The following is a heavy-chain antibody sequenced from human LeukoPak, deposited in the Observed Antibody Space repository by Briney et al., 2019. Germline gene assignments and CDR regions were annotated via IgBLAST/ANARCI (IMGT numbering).Heavy chain of an antibody. J-gene: IGHJ4*02. D-gene: IGHD3-10*01. CDR3: ARAGGSGSSFDY. Sequence: PGGSLRLSCAASGFTFSSYWMSWVRQAPGKGLEWVSSISSSSTYIYYADSVKGRFTISRDNAKNSLYLQMNSLRVEDTAVYYCARAGGSGSSFDYWGQGTLVTVSS. V-gene: IGHV3-21*01. CDR2: ISSSSTYI. CDR1: GFTFSSYW.